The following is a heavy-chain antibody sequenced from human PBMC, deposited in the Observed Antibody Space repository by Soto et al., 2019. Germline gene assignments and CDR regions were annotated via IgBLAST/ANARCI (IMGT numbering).Heavy chain of an antibody. CDR2: ISNDGSDK. J-gene: IGHJ3*01. CDR1: GFTFNTYG. D-gene: IGHD6-13*01. CDR3: AKDQGIAASHGID. Sequence: QVQLGESGGGVVQPGRSLRLSCAASGFTFNTYGMHWVRQAPGKGLEWVAVISNDGSDKYYADSVKGRRTISRDNSKNTVYLQMNRLRAEDTAVYYCAKDQGIAASHGIDWGQGTMVTVSS. V-gene: IGHV3-30*18.